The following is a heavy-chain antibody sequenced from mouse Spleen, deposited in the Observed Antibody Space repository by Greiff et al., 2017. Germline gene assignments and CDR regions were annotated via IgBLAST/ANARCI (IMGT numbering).Heavy chain of an antibody. CDR3: AKGVRRRNYYAMDY. V-gene: IGHV5-17*01. CDR2: ISSGSSTI. CDR1: GFTFSDYG. D-gene: IGHD2-14*01. J-gene: IGHJ4*01. Sequence: EVKLMESGGGLVKPGGSLKLSCAASGFTFSDYGMHWVRQAPEKGLEWVAYISSGSSTIYYADTVKGRFTISRDNAKNTLFLQMTSLRSEDTAMYYCAKGVRRRNYYAMDYWGQGTSVTVSS.